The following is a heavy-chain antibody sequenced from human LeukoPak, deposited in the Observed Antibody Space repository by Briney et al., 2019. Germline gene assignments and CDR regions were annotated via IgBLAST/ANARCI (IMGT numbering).Heavy chain of an antibody. CDR3: AREGELLRHAFDI. V-gene: IGHV1-8*03. Sequence: ASGNVSCKSSGYTFTSYDINWVRQATGQGREWMGWMNPNSGNTGYAQKFQGRVTITRNTSISTAYMELSSLRSEDMAVYYCAREGELLRHAFDIWGQGTMVTVSS. CDR2: MNPNSGNT. D-gene: IGHD1-26*01. CDR1: GYTFTSYD. J-gene: IGHJ3*02.